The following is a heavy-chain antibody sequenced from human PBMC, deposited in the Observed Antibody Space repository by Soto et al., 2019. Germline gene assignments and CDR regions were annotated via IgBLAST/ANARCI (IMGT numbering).Heavy chain of an antibody. CDR2: IYYSGST. CDR1: GGSVSSGSYY. Sequence: SATLSLTCTVSGGSVSSGSYYWSWIRQPPGKGLEWIGYIYYSGSTNYNPSLKSRVTISVVTSKNQFSLKLSSVTAADTAVYYCARGGDIVVVPAAIGSAFDIWGQGTMVTV. CDR3: ARGGDIVVVPAAIGSAFDI. V-gene: IGHV4-61*01. D-gene: IGHD2-2*01. J-gene: IGHJ3*02.